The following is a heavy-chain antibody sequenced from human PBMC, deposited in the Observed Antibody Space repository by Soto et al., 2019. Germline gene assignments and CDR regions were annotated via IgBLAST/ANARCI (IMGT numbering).Heavy chain of an antibody. D-gene: IGHD1-1*01. CDR2: MSPNGNNQ. J-gene: IGHJ4*02. Sequence: VRLSCAAPGFTFSIYSLHWVRQAPGKGLEWVAVMSPNGNNQYYADSVKGRFTISRDTSKSTLYLQMTSLRPDDTAVYYCATGAQFFQDPRRYWREASLVTF. CDR1: GFTFSIYS. CDR3: ATGAQFFQDPRRY. V-gene: IGHV3-30-3*01.